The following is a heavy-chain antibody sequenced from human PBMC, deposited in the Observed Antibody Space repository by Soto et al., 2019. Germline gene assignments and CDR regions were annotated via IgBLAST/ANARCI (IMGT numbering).Heavy chain of an antibody. CDR1: GFTFSRYA. CDR3: EKDHSTVTSCDY. J-gene: IGHJ4*02. D-gene: IGHD4-17*01. CDR2: ISGSGGST. V-gene: IGHV3-23*01. Sequence: EVQLLESGGGLVQPGGSLRLSCAACGFTFSRYAMRWVRQAPGKGLELVSAISGSGGSTYYADSVKGRFTISRYNSKNTLYQQMNSLIADDAAVYYCEKDHSTVTSCDYWGQGPLVTVSS.